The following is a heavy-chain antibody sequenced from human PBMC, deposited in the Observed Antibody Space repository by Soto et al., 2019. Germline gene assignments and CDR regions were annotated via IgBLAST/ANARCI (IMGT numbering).Heavy chain of an antibody. V-gene: IGHV4-30-2*01. CDR2: IYHSGST. Sequence: SETLSLTCAVSGGSISSGGYSWSWIRQPPGKGLEWIGYIYHSGSTYYNPSLKSRVTISVDRSKNQFSLKLSSVTAADTAVYYCARAAGMDDILTGYPTYYFDYWGQGTLVTVSS. CDR3: ARAAGMDDILTGYPTYYFDY. CDR1: GGSISSGGYS. J-gene: IGHJ4*02. D-gene: IGHD3-9*01.